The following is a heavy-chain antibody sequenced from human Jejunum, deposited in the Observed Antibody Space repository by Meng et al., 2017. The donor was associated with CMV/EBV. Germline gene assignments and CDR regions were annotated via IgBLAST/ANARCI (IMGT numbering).Heavy chain of an antibody. J-gene: IGHJ4*02. Sequence: LKISCAASGFTVSSDFMSWVRQAPGKGLEWVSLIHGADNTHYTDSVKGRFSISRDNSKNTVYLQMNSLRVDGTAVYYCARGRGAHWGQGTLVTVSS. CDR1: GFTVSSDF. CDR2: IHGADNT. D-gene: IGHD3-10*01. V-gene: IGHV3-53*01. CDR3: ARGRGAH.